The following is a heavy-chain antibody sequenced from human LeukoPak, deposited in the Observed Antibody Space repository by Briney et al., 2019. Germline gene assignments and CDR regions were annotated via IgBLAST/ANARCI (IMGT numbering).Heavy chain of an antibody. CDR1: GGSISSGDYY. Sequence: SETLSLTCTVSGGSISSGDYYWSWIRQPPGKGLEWIGYIYYSGSTYYNPSLKSRVTISVDTSKNQFSLKLSSVTAADTAVYYCARDGSGKVDPPYWGQGTLVTVSS. V-gene: IGHV4-30-4*01. CDR3: ARDGSGKVDPPY. J-gene: IGHJ4*02. CDR2: IYYSGST. D-gene: IGHD3-10*01.